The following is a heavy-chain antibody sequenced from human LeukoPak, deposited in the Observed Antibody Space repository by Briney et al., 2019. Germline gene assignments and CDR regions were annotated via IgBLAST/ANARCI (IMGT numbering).Heavy chain of an antibody. CDR2: ISAYNGNT. V-gene: IGHV1-18*01. D-gene: IGHD4-17*01. CDR3: ARTSNYGDYGDSHWFYP. CDR1: GYTFTSYG. J-gene: IGHJ5*02. Sequence: ASVKVSCKASGYTFTSYGISWVRQAPGQGLEWMGWISAYNGNTNYAQKLQGRVTMTTDTSTSTAYMELRSLRSDDTAVYYCARTSNYGDYGDSHWFYPWGQGTLVTVSS.